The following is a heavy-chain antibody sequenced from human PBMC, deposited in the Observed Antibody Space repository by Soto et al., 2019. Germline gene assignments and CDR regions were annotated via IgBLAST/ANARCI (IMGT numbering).Heavy chain of an antibody. V-gene: IGHV3-30*18. CDR1: GFTFSSYG. Sequence: QVQLVESGGGVVQPGRSLRLSCSVSGFTFSSYGMHWVRQAPGKGLEWVAAISYDGSNKFYVDSVKGRFTISRDNSKNTVYLQMNSLRTEDTAVYHCAKDTYYHDSSGYYVFDYWGQGTLVTVSS. CDR3: AKDTYYHDSSGYYVFDY. J-gene: IGHJ4*02. D-gene: IGHD3-22*01. CDR2: ISYDGSNK.